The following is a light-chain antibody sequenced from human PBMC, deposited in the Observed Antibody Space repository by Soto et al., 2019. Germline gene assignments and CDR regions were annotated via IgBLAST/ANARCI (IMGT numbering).Light chain of an antibody. CDR3: HQYKSWKPIT. CDR1: QSVSTY. J-gene: IGKJ5*01. V-gene: IGKV3-11*01. CDR2: DAS. Sequence: EIALTQSPATLSLSPGERATVACRASQSVSTYLAWYQQRPGQAPRLLIYDASYRATDIPPRFSGSGSGTEFTLTITSLQSEDFAVYYCHQYKSWKPITFGQGTRLEIK.